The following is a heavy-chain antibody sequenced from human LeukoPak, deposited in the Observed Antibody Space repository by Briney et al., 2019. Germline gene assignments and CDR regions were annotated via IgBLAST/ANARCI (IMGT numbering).Heavy chain of an antibody. V-gene: IGHV4-30-2*01. CDR3: ARVGHCSSTSCYRVYAFDI. CDR2: IYHSGST. J-gene: IGHJ3*02. CDR1: GGSISSGGYS. D-gene: IGHD2-2*01. Sequence: SETLSLTCAVSGGSISSGGYSWSWIRQPPGKGLEWIGYIYHSGSTYYNPSLKSRVTISVDRSKNQFSLKLSSVTAADTAVYYCARVGHCSSTSCYRVYAFDIWGQGTMVTVSS.